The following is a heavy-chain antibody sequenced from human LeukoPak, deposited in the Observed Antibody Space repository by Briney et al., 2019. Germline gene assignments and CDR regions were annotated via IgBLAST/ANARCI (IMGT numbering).Heavy chain of an antibody. D-gene: IGHD4-17*01. CDR1: GDSISSDY. CDR3: ARDLRGDYGAFDI. CDR2: IYYTGST. Sequence: SETLSLTCTVSGDSISSDYWSCIRQPPGKGLEWIGRIYYTGSTNYNPSLRSRVTISVDTSKNQFSLKLSSVTAADTAVYYCARDLRGDYGAFDIWGQGTLVTVSS. V-gene: IGHV4-59*01. J-gene: IGHJ3*02.